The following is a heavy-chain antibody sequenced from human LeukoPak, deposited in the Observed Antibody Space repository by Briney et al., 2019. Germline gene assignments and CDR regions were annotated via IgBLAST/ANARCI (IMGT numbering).Heavy chain of an antibody. Sequence: SETLSLTCAVYGGSFSGYYWSWIRQPPGKGLEWIGEINHSGSTNYNPSLKSRVTISVDTSKNQFSLKLSSVTAADTAVYYCARGEQQLVNYYYYYYMDVWGKGTTVTVSS. D-gene: IGHD6-13*01. CDR3: ARGEQQLVNYYYYYYMDV. V-gene: IGHV4-34*01. J-gene: IGHJ6*03. CDR2: INHSGST. CDR1: GGSFSGYY.